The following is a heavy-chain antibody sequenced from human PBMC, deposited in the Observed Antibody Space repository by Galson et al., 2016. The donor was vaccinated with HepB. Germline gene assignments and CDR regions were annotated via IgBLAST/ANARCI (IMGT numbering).Heavy chain of an antibody. D-gene: IGHD1-26*01. V-gene: IGHV3-7*03. CDR2: IKYDGSEK. CDR3: AGKWDRVLDH. J-gene: IGHJ4*02. CDR1: GFGFRNYW. Sequence: FSFGNSGFGFRNYWMSWVRQAPGKGLEWVASIKYDGSEKYYVDPVKGRFTISRDNARNSLYLQMNSLRAEDTAVYYCAGKWDRVLDHWGQGTLVTVSS.